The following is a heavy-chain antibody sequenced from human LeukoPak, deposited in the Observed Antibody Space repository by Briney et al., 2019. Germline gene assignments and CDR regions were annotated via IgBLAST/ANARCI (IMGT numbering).Heavy chain of an antibody. D-gene: IGHD3-10*01. V-gene: IGHV1-69*01. CDR2: IIPIFGTA. Sequence: SVKVSCKASGGTFSSYAISWVRQAPGQGLEWMGGIIPIFGTANYAQKFQGRVTITADESTSTAFMELSSLRSEDTAVYYCARASSGGYYGSGDAFDIWGQATMVTVSS. CDR3: ARASSGGYYGSGDAFDI. J-gene: IGHJ3*02. CDR1: GGTFSSYA.